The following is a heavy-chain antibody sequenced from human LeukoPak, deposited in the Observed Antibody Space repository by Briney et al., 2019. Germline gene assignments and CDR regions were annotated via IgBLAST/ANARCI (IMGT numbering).Heavy chain of an antibody. J-gene: IGHJ4*02. D-gene: IGHD2-15*01. CDR2: IKHSEST. Sequence: SETLSLTCAVYGGSFSGYYWSWIRQPPGRGLEWIGEIKHSESTNYKPSLKSRVTISVDTSKNQFSLKLSSVTAADTAVYYCARGKRAAPSYCSGGSCKHFDYWGQGTLVTVSS. CDR3: ARGKRAAPSYCSGGSCKHFDY. CDR1: GGSFSGYY. V-gene: IGHV4-34*01.